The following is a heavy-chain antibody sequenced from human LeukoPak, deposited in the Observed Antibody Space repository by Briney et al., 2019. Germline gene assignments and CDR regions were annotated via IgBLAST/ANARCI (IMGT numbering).Heavy chain of an antibody. CDR3: VTNSGQWLGPFDY. CDR2: ISGSGGST. D-gene: IGHD6-19*01. J-gene: IGHJ4*02. V-gene: IGHV3-23*01. Sequence: GGSLRLSCAASGFTFSSNAMSWVRQAPGKGLEWVSGISGSGGSTYYADSVKGRFTISRDNSKNTLYLHMNSLRAEDTAVYYCVTNSGQWLGPFDYWGQGTLVTVSS. CDR1: GFTFSSNA.